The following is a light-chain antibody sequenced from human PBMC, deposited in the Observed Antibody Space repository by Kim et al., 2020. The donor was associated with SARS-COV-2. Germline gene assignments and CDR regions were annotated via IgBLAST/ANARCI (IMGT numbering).Light chain of an antibody. V-gene: IGLV2-14*03. J-gene: IGLJ1*01. CDR2: DVT. CDR3: CSYTHSGTYV. CDR1: TRDVGGHTS. Sequence: QSITLSCPGTTRDVGGHTSVSRYPQHPGKALPLMFFDVTTRPSGISPRFSGSKSGNTASLTISGLRAEDEADYYCCSYTHSGTYVFGSGTKVTVL.